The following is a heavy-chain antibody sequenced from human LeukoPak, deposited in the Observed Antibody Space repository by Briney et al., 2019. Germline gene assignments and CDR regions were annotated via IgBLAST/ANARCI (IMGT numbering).Heavy chain of an antibody. CDR2: VNSDGTST. CDR3: ARDLFGAYCGGSCPTPDY. CDR1: GFTFSSYW. J-gene: IGHJ4*02. D-gene: IGHD2-21*01. V-gene: IGHV3-74*01. Sequence: GGSLRLSCAASGFTFSSYWMFWVRQAPGKGLVWVSRVNSDGTSTNYADSVKGRFTVSRDNAKNTLYLQMNSLRVEDTAVYYCARDLFGAYCGGSCPTPDYWGQGTLVSVSS.